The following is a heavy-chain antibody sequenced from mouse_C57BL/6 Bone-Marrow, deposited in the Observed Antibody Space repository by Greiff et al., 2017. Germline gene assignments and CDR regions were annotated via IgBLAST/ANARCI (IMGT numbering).Heavy chain of an antibody. CDR1: GYTFTDYN. D-gene: IGHD2-14*01. CDR3: DRGGYEVVDARDY. V-gene: IGHV1-22*01. CDR2: INPNNGGT. Sequence: VQLQQSGPELVKPGASVKMSCKASGYTFTDYNMHWVKQSHGKSLEWIGYINPNNGGTSYNQKFKGKATLTVNKSSSTAYIELRSRTSEDSAVYDCDRGGYEVVDARDYWGQGTSVTVSS. J-gene: IGHJ4*01.